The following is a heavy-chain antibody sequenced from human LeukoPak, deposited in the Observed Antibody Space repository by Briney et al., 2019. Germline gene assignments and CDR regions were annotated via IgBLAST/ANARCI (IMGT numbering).Heavy chain of an antibody. J-gene: IGHJ5*02. CDR1: GGSY. V-gene: IGHV4-34*01. D-gene: IGHD2-15*01. Sequence: SETLSLACGVYGGSYWSWIRQPPGKGLEWIGEINHSGITKYNPSLESRVTISLDTSKNHFSLRLSSVTAAETAFYYCASSEACSFSRCYWVDPWGQGTLVTVSS. CDR2: INHSGIT. CDR3: ASSEACSFSRCYWVDP.